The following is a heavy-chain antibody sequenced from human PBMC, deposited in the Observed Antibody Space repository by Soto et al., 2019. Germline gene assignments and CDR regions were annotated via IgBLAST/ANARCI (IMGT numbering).Heavy chain of an antibody. J-gene: IGHJ3*02. CDR2: ISGSGGST. CDR1: GFTFSSYA. Sequence: EVQLLESGGGLVQPGGSLRLSCAASGFTFSSYAMSWVRQAPGKGLEWVSAISGSGGSTYYADSVKGRFTISRDNSKNTLYLQMNSLRAEDTAVYYSALRYNWNDGLSAFDIWGQGTMVTVSS. V-gene: IGHV3-23*01. CDR3: ALRYNWNDGLSAFDI. D-gene: IGHD1-1*01.